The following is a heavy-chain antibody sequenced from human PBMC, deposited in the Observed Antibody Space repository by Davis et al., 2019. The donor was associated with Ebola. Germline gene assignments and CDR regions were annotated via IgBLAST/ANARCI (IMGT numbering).Heavy chain of an antibody. D-gene: IGHD2-15*01. CDR3: ARGTLFSQGGYYGMDV. Sequence: PGGSLRLSCAASGFTFSSYSMNWVRQAPGKGLEWVSSISSSSSYIYYADSVKGRFTISRDNAKNSLYLQMNSLRAEDTAVYYCARGTLFSQGGYYGMDVWGQGTTVTVSS. J-gene: IGHJ6*02. CDR1: GFTFSSYS. CDR2: ISSSSSYI. V-gene: IGHV3-21*01.